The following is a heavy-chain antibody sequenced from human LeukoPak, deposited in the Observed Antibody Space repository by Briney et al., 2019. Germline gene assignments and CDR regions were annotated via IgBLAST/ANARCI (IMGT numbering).Heavy chain of an antibody. CDR3: ARDKRSIINAFDI. V-gene: IGHV4-59*01. CDR2: IYHSGST. CDR1: GGSISTYF. J-gene: IGHJ3*02. D-gene: IGHD4-17*01. Sequence: SETLSLTCTVSGGSISTYFWSWIRQPPGKGLEWIGYIYHSGSTNYNPSLKSRVTMSVDTSKNQFSLKLSSVTAADTAVYYCARDKRSIINAFDIWGPGRMVTVSS.